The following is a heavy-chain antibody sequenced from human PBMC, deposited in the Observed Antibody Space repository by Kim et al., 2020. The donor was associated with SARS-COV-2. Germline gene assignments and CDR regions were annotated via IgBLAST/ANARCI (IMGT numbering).Heavy chain of an antibody. J-gene: IGHJ4*02. Sequence: SETLSLTCTVSGGSISSGGYYWSWIRQHPGKGLEWIGYIYYSGSTYYNPSLKSRVTISVDTSKNQFSLKLSSVTAADTAVYYCARATTIFGVVIQSFDYWGQRTLVTVSS. CDR1: GGSISSGGYY. CDR3: ARATTIFGVVIQSFDY. CDR2: IYYSGST. D-gene: IGHD3-3*01. V-gene: IGHV4-31*03.